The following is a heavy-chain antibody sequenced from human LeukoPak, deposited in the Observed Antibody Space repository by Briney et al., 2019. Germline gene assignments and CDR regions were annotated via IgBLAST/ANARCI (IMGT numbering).Heavy chain of an antibody. CDR3: ARDSGSYSIDY. Sequence: SETLSLTCTVSGGSVSSGSYYWSWIRQPPGKGLEWIGYIYYSGSTNYNPSLKSRVTISVDTSKNQFSLKLSSVTAADTAVYYCARDSGSYSIDYWGQGTLVIVSS. D-gene: IGHD1-26*01. CDR1: GGSVSSGSYY. J-gene: IGHJ4*02. V-gene: IGHV4-61*01. CDR2: IYYSGST.